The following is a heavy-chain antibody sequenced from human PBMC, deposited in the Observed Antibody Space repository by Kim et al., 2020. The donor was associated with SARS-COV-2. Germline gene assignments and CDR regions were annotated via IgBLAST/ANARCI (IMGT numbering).Heavy chain of an antibody. V-gene: IGHV3-30*03. J-gene: IGHJ4*01. Sequence: GGSLRLSCAASGFTFSSYGMHWVRQAPGKGLEWVAVISYDGGNKYYADSVKGRFTISRDNSKNTLYLQMNSLRLGDTAVYYCATKVDKVMTADYWGHGTLVTVSS. CDR2: ISYDGGNK. D-gene: IGHD5-18*01. CDR1: GFTFSSYG. CDR3: ATKVDKVMTADY.